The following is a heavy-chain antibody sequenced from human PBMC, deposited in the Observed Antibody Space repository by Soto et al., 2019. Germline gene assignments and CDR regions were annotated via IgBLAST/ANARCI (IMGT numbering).Heavy chain of an antibody. D-gene: IGHD2-15*01. CDR3: ARLGYCSGGSFYSLLYYYYYMDV. V-gene: IGHV4-34*01. CDR2: INHSGST. Sequence: SETLSLTCAVYGGSFSGYYWSWIRQPPGKGLEWIGEINHSGSTNYNPSLKSRVTISVDTSKNQFSLKLSSVTAADTAVYYCARLGYCSGGSFYSLLYYYYYMDVWGKGTTVTVSS. CDR1: GGSFSGYY. J-gene: IGHJ6*03.